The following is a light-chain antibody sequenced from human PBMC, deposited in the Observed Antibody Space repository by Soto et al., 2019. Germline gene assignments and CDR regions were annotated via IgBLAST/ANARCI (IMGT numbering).Light chain of an antibody. Sequence: QSALAQPASVSGSPGQSITISCTGTSDDVGAYKSVSWYQQLPHKAPQVILYKGSQRPSGVSSRFSGSTSGNAASLTISGLQADDEADYFCCSSAPDSTWVFGTGTKLTVL. CDR1: SDDVGAYKS. V-gene: IGLV2-23*01. J-gene: IGLJ1*01. CDR2: KGS. CDR3: CSSAPDSTWV.